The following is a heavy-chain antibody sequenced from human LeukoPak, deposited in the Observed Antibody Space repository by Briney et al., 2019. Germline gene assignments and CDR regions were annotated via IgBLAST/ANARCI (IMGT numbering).Heavy chain of an antibody. CDR2: IKEDGSEK. CDR1: GFTFSVYW. J-gene: IGHJ5*02. V-gene: IGHV3-7*01. Sequence: GGSLRLSCVASGFTFSVYWMSWVRQAPGKGLEWVANIKEDGSEKYYVDSVKGRFTISRDNAKNSLYLQMSSLRAEDTAVYYCARGGSCFPPWGQGTLVTVSS. D-gene: IGHD3-10*01. CDR3: ARGGSCFPP.